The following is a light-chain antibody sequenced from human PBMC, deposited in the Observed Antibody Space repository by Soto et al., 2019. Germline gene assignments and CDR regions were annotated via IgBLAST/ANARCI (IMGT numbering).Light chain of an antibody. J-gene: IGLJ2*01. CDR2: RNS. V-gene: IGLV1-47*01. Sequence: QSVLTQPPSASGTPGQRVTISCSGSSSNIGSNYVYWYQQLPGTVPQLLIYRNSERPSGVPDRFSGSKSGTSASLAISGLRSEDEAYYYCAAWDDSLSGVVFGGGTKLPVL. CDR1: SSNIGSNY. CDR3: AAWDDSLSGVV.